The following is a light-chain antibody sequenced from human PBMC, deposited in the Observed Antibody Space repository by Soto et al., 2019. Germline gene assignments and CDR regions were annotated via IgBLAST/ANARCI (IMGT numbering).Light chain of an antibody. J-gene: IGKJ1*01. CDR1: RSLSSDY. CDR2: HAS. CDR3: QQDGDLSRS. Sequence: SMSMQSRDSLFMSPRERATLSCRASRSLSSDYLAWYQQKPGQAPRLLFYHASRRATGTPDRFSVSGSGTDFTLTISRLEPGDFAVYYCQQDGDLSRSFGQGTLVDIK. V-gene: IGKV3-20*01.